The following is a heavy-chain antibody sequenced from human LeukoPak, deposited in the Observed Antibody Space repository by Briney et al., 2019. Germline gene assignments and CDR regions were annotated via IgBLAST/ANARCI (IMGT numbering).Heavy chain of an antibody. J-gene: IGHJ6*03. CDR2: ASTDGTP. D-gene: IGHD2-21*01. V-gene: IGHV3-23*01. CDR1: GFTFGNYA. CDR3: AKLGHGGYYSYMDV. Sequence: PGGTLRLSCTVSGFTFGNYAMTWVRQRPGKGLESVSSASTDGTPYYANSVKGRFTISRDNSKSTLYLRMNSLRAEDTAVYYCAKLGHGGYYSYMDVWGKGTTVTVSS.